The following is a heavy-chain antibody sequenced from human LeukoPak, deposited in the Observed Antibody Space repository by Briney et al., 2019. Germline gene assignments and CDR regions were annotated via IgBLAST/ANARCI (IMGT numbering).Heavy chain of an antibody. CDR2: IKSKTAGGTT. CDR3: TTAGRRIY. J-gene: IGHJ4*02. V-gene: IGHV3-15*01. Sequence: GGSLRLSCAASGFTFSNAWMSWVRQAPGKGLEWVGRIKSKTAGGTTDYAAPVKGRFTISRDDSKNTLYLQMNSLKTEDTAVYYCTTAGRRIYWGQGTLVTVSS. CDR1: GFTFSNAW.